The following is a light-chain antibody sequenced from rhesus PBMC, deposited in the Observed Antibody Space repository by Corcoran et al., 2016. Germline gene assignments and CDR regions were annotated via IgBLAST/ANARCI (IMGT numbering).Light chain of an antibody. CDR1: HGISSY. J-gene: IGKJ3*01. CDR2: PPS. V-gene: IGKV1-25*01. Sequence: DIQMTQSPSSLSASVGDRVTITCRASHGISSYLAWYQQKTGKAPKLLISPPSTFLSGVPSRVSVSGSGTVFTLTISRLQPDDFATYYCQQHNSYPFTFGPGTKLDIK. CDR3: QQHNSYPFT.